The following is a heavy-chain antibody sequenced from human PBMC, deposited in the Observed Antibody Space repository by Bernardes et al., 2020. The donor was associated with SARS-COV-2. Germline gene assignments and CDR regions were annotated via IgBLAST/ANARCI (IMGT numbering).Heavy chain of an antibody. CDR1: GFTFTSSA. Sequence: SVKVSCKASGFTFTSSAMQWVRQARGQRLEWIGWIVVGSGNTNYAQKFQERVTITRDMSTSTAYMELSSLRSEDTAVYYCAADPAGGFAVVPAVGLDVWGQGTTVTVSS. J-gene: IGHJ6*02. CDR2: IVVGSGNT. CDR3: AADPAGGFAVVPAVGLDV. D-gene: IGHD2-2*01. V-gene: IGHV1-58*02.